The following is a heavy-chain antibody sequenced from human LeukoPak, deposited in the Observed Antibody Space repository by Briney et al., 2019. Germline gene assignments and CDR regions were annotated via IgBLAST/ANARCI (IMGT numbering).Heavy chain of an antibody. J-gene: IGHJ4*02. CDR2: IYYSGST. V-gene: IGHV4-39*01. Sequence: SETQSPTCTVSGGSISSSSYYWGWIRQPPGKGLEWIGSIYYSGSTYYNPSLKSRVTISVDTSKNQFSLKLSSVTAADTAVYYCASAGCSSFGQFDYWGQGTLVTVSS. D-gene: IGHD6-13*01. CDR1: GGSISSSSYY. CDR3: ASAGCSSFGQFDY.